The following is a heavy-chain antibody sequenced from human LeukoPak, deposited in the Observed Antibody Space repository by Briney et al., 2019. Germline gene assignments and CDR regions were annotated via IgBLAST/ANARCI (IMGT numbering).Heavy chain of an antibody. V-gene: IGHV3-23*01. CDR3: AKDLHYNYDNSGYMSSFDY. D-gene: IGHD3-22*01. Sequence: GGSLRLSCAASGFIFSSHGMNWVRQAPGKGLEWVSGISPSGDITYYADSVRGRFTISRDNSKNTLFLQMNGLRAEDTAIYYCAKDLHYNYDNSGYMSSFDYWGQGTVVTVSS. J-gene: IGHJ4*02. CDR1: GFIFSSHG. CDR2: ISPSGDIT.